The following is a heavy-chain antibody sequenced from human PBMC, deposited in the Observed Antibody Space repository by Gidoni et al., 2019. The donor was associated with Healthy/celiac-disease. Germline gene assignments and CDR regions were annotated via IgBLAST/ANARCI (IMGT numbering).Heavy chain of an antibody. V-gene: IGHV1-2*02. CDR1: GHTFTGYH. CDR3: GRGSAEYYFDY. CDR2: INPNSGGT. Sequence: VLCKASGHTFTGYHMYWVRQAPGQGLEWMGWINPNSGGTNHAQKFQGRVTMPRDTSISTAYMELSRLRSGETAVYYCGRGSAEYYFDYWGQGTLVTVSS. J-gene: IGHJ4*02.